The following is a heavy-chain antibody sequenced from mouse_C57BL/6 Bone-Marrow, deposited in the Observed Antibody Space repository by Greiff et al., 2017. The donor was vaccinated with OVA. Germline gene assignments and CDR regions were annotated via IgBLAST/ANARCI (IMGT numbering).Heavy chain of an antibody. CDR2: IYPRSGNP. CDR1: GYTFTSYG. D-gene: IGHD1-1*01. Sequence: QVQLQQSGAELARPGASVKLSCKASGYTFTSYGISWVKQRTGQGLEWIGEIYPRSGNPYYNEKFKGKATLTADKSSSTAYMELRSLTSEDSAVYFCARHYYGSSNYYAMDYWGQGTSVTVSS. CDR3: ARHYYGSSNYYAMDY. V-gene: IGHV1-81*01. J-gene: IGHJ4*01.